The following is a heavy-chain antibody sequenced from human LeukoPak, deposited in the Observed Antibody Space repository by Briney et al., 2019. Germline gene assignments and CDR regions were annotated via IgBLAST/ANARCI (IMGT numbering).Heavy chain of an antibody. CDR1: GGSISTYY. V-gene: IGHV4-59*01. D-gene: IGHD6-6*01. CDR3: ARGGAARLHFQN. Sequence: SETLSLTCTVSGGSISTYYWNWIRQPPGKGLEWIGYIYHSGSTNYNPSLQSRVTMSVDTSKNQFSLNLNSVTAADTAVYYCARGGAARLHFQNWGQGTLVTVSS. CDR2: IYHSGST. J-gene: IGHJ1*01.